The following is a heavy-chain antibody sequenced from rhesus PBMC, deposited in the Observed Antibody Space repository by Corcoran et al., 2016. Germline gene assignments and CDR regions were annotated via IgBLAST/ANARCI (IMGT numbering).Heavy chain of an antibody. Sequence: EVQLVESGGGLATPGGSLRLSCAASGVTFSSHWMNWVRPAPGKGLAWVSAINRGGGSTDYADSVKGRFTISRDNSKITLSLQMNSLRAEDTAVYYCAKAHGWSDYYDYWGQGVLVTVSS. J-gene: IGHJ4*01. V-gene: IGHV3S25*01. CDR3: AKAHGWSDYYDY. CDR1: GVTFSSHW. CDR2: INRGGGST. D-gene: IGHD3-22*01.